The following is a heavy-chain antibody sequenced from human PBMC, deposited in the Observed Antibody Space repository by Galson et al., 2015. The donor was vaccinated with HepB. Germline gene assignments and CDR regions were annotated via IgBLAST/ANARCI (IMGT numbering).Heavy chain of an antibody. Sequence: SLRLSCAASGFTFSNYAMSWVRQASGKGLEWVSAISGSGGSTYYADSVKGRFTISRDNSKNTLYLQMNSLRAEDTAVYYCAKVGSSNSWYGYFYGMDVWAKGPRSPSP. CDR2: ISGSGGST. D-gene: IGHD6-13*01. CDR3: AKVGSSNSWYGYFYGMDV. CDR1: GFTFSNYA. J-gene: IGHJ6*02. V-gene: IGHV3-23*01.